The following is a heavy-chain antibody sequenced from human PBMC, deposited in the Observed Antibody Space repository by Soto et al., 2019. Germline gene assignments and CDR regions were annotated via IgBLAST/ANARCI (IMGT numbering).Heavy chain of an antibody. D-gene: IGHD3-9*01. V-gene: IGHV2-5*02. CDR1: GFSLSTSGVG. CDR2: IYWDDDK. Sequence: SGPTLVKPTQTLTLTCTFSGFSLSTSGVGVGWIRQPPGKALEWLALIYWDDDKRYSPSLKSRLTITKDTSKNQVVLTMTNMDPVDTATYYCAHWSTPYYDILTGHPGFDYWGQGTLVTVSS. CDR3: AHWSTPYYDILTGHPGFDY. J-gene: IGHJ4*02.